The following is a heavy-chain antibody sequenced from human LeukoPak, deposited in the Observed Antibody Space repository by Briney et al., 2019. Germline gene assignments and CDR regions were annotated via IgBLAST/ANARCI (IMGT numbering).Heavy chain of an antibody. J-gene: IGHJ4*02. CDR2: INWNGGST. CDR1: GFAFDDYG. D-gene: IGHD3-10*01. Sequence: GGSLRLSCAASGFAFDDYGMSWVRQAPGKGLEWVSGINWNGGSTGYADSVKGRFTISRDNSKNTLYLQMNSLRAEDTAVYSCARASGPFDYWGQGTLVTVSS. V-gene: IGHV3-20*04. CDR3: ARASGPFDY.